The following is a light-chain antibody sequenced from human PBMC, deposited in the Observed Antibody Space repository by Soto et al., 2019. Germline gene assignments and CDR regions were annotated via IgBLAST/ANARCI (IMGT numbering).Light chain of an antibody. Sequence: DFQMTQAPSTLSASIGDRVIITCRASQSISHWLAWYQQKPGKDPKLLISDASILESGVPSRFSGSTSGTEFTLTISSLQPDDFASYYCQQYHTYRTFGQGTKLEIK. V-gene: IGKV1-5*01. CDR2: DAS. CDR3: QQYHTYRT. J-gene: IGKJ1*01. CDR1: QSISHW.